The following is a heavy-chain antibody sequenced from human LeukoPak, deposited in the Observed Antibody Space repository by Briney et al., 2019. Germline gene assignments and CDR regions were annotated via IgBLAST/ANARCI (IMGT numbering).Heavy chain of an antibody. CDR1: GYSISSGYY. J-gene: IGHJ4*02. V-gene: IGHV4-38-2*02. CDR3: ARTRAYGGRPDY. D-gene: IGHD4-23*01. Sequence: SETLSLTCTVSGYSISSGYYWGWIRQPPGKGLEWIGSIYHSGSTYYNPSLKSRVTISVDTSKNQLSLKLSSVTAADTAVYYCARTRAYGGRPDYWGQGTLVTVSS. CDR2: IYHSGST.